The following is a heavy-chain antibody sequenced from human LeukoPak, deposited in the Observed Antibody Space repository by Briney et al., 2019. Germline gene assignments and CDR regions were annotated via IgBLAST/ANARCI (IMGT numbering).Heavy chain of an antibody. V-gene: IGHV4-34*01. Sequence: SETLSLTCAVYGGSFSGYYWSWIRQPPGKGLEWIGEINHSGSNNYNPSLKSRVTISVDTSKNQFSLKLSSVTAADTAVYYCARMMSAPYYFDYWGQGTLVTVSS. J-gene: IGHJ4*02. CDR1: GGSFSGYY. CDR3: ARMMSAPYYFDY. CDR2: INHSGSN. D-gene: IGHD3-16*01.